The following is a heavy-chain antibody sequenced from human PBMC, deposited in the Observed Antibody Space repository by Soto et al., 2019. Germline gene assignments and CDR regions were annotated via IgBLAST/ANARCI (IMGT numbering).Heavy chain of an antibody. V-gene: IGHV1-2*04. CDR2: INPKSGGT. D-gene: IGHD2-8*01. CDR3: ARGDSTDCSNGVCSFFYNHDMDV. CDR1: GYSFTDYH. Sequence: SMKVSCKASGYSFTDYHIHWVRQAPGQGLEWLGRINPKSGGTSTAQKFQGWVTMTTDTSISTASMELTRLTSDDTAIYYCARGDSTDCSNGVCSFFYNHDMDVWG. J-gene: IGHJ6*02.